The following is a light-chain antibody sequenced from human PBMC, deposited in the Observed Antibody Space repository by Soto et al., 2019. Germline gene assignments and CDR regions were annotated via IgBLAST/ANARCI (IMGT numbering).Light chain of an antibody. V-gene: IGLV1-44*01. CDR1: SSNIGSNT. J-gene: IGLJ3*02. CDR2: SNN. CDR3: AAWDDSLNGQV. Sequence: QSVLTQPPSASGTPGQRVTISCSGSSSNIGSNTVNWYQQLPGTAPKLLIYSNNQRPSGVPDRGSGSKSGTSASLAISGLQSEDEADYYCAAWDDSLNGQVFGGGTKLTVL.